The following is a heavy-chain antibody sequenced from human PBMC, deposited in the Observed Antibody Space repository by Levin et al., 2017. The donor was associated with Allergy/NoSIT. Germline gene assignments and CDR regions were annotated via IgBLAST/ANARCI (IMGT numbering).Heavy chain of an antibody. V-gene: IGHV4-30-4*01. D-gene: IGHD3-22*01. Sequence: SPTLSLPCTVSGGSIHSGDHYWTWIRQPPGKGLEWIGYIYYSGNTKYNPSLKSRVTISVDTSKNQFSLKLSSVTAADTAVYYCARGFYERSGLGYWGQGTLVTVSS. CDR2: IYYSGNT. CDR1: GGSIHSGDHY. J-gene: IGHJ4*02. CDR3: ARGFYERSGLGY.